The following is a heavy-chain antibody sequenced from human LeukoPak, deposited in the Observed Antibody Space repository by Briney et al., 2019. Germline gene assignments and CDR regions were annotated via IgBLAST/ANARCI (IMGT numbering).Heavy chain of an antibody. CDR2: IYYGGST. J-gene: IGHJ4*02. V-gene: IGHV4-59*01. Sequence: SETLSLTCTVSGGSISSYYWSWIRQPPGKGLEWIGYIYYGGSTNYNPSLKSRVTISVDTSKNQFSLKLSSVTAADTAEYYCARIREIYGSTFVDYWGQGTLVTVSS. D-gene: IGHD3-16*01. CDR1: GGSISSYY. CDR3: ARIREIYGSTFVDY.